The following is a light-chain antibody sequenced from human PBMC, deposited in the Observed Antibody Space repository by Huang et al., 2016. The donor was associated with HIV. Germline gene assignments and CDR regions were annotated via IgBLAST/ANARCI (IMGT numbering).Light chain of an antibody. J-gene: IGKJ3*01. CDR2: GAS. CDR1: QSVHST. CDR3: QQYNNWPFT. Sequence: EIVMTQSPAPLSVSPGERATLSCRASQSVHSTLAWYQQKPGQAPRLLIHGASTRATVIPARFSVSESGTEFTLTISSLQSEDFAVYYCQQYNNWPFTFGPGTKVDIK. V-gene: IGKV3-15*01.